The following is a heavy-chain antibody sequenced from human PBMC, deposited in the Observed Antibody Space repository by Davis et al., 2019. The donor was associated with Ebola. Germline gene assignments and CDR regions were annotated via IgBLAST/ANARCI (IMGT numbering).Heavy chain of an antibody. J-gene: IGHJ2*01. D-gene: IGHD6-6*01. CDR2: ISYSGTT. CDR3: ARAGYPFASSAYWYFDL. V-gene: IGHV4-61*05. CDR1: GGSISSSAYF. Sequence: SETLSLTCIVSGGSISSSAYFWGWIRQPPGKGLEWIGHISYSGTTEYSPSLKSRVTILVDMSKNLFSLRLTSVTAADTAVYYCARAGYPFASSAYWYFDLWGRGTLVTVSS.